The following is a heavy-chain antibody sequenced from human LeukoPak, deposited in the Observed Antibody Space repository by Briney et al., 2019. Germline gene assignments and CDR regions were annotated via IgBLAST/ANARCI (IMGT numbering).Heavy chain of an antibody. J-gene: IGHJ6*02. CDR1: GFTFSSYG. V-gene: IGHV3-30*18. Sequence: PGRSLRLSCAASGFTFSSYGMLWVRQAPGKGLEWVAVISSDGSNKYYGDSVKGRFTISRDNSKNTLYLQMNSLRAEDTAVYYCAKDGDFWSEDGMDVWGQGTTVTVSS. CDR3: AKDGDFWSEDGMDV. CDR2: ISSDGSNK. D-gene: IGHD3-3*01.